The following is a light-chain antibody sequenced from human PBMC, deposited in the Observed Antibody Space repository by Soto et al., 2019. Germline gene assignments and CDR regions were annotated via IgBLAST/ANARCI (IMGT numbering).Light chain of an antibody. Sequence: QSALTQPPSASGTPGQRVTISCSGSSSNIGGNTVNWYQQLPGTAPKLLIYNNNQRPSGVPDRFSGSKSGTSASLAISGIQSEDEADYYCATWGDSLNVVFGGGTKLTVL. CDR1: SSNIGGNT. CDR2: NNN. CDR3: ATWGDSLNVV. J-gene: IGLJ2*01. V-gene: IGLV1-44*01.